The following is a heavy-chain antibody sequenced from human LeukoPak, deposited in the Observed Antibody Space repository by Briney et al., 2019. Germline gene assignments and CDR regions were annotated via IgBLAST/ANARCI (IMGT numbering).Heavy chain of an antibody. J-gene: IGHJ4*02. CDR1: GFTFSSYA. Sequence: GGSLRLSCAASGFTFSSYAMSWVRQAPGKGLEWVSAISGSGGSTYYADSVKGRFTISRDNSKNTLYLQMNSLRAEDTAVYYCARNQLVTVYFDYWGQGTLVTVSS. D-gene: IGHD6-13*01. CDR3: ARNQLVTVYFDY. V-gene: IGHV3-23*01. CDR2: ISGSGGST.